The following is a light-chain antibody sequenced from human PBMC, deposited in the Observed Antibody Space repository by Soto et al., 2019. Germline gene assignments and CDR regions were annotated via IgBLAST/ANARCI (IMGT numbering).Light chain of an antibody. CDR2: GAS. J-gene: IGKJ1*01. Sequence: EIVLTRSPGTLSLSPLGRGTLSFMASQTINNNVAWYQLKDGQVPRLVIYGASTRATDIPARFSGSGSGTEFTLTISSLQSEDFAEYHCQQYNNWPQTFGQGTKVDIK. CDR3: QQYNNWPQT. V-gene: IGKV3-15*01. CDR1: QTINNN.